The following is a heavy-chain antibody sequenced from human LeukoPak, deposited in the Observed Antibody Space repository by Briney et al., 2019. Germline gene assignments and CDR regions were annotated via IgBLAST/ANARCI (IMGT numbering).Heavy chain of an antibody. J-gene: IGHJ4*02. V-gene: IGHV4-39*01. Sequence: NPSETLSLTCTVSGGSISSSGYYWGWIRQPPGKGLEWIGSIYYSGSTYYNPSLKSRVTISVDTSKNQFSLKLSSVTAADTAVYYCARQRIVVVVAATFDYWGQGTLVTVSS. CDR3: ARQRIVVVVAATFDY. D-gene: IGHD2-15*01. CDR1: GGSISSSGYY. CDR2: IYYSGST.